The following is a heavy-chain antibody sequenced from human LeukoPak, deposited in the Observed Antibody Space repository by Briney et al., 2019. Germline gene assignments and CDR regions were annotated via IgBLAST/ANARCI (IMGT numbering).Heavy chain of an antibody. Sequence: ASVKVSCKASGYTFTSYGISWVRQAPGQGLKWMGWISAYNGNTNYAQKLQGRVTMTTDTSTSTAYMELRSLRSDDTAVYYCARDLSGPNYDFWSGSRYYYYGMDVWGQGTTVTVSS. J-gene: IGHJ6*02. CDR3: ARDLSGPNYDFWSGSRYYYYGMDV. D-gene: IGHD3-3*01. CDR1: GYTFTSYG. V-gene: IGHV1-18*01. CDR2: ISAYNGNT.